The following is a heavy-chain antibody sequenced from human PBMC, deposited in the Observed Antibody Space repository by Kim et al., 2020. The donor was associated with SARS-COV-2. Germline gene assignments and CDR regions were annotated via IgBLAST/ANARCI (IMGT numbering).Heavy chain of an antibody. Sequence: SVKVSCKASGGTFSSYAISWVRQAPGQGLEWMGGIIPIFGTANYAQKFQGRVTITADESTSTAYMELSSLRSEDTAVYYCARDRQRGYNWNYYRRTFDYWGQGTLVTISS. CDR2: IIPIFGTA. D-gene: IGHD1-7*01. J-gene: IGHJ4*02. CDR3: ARDRQRGYNWNYYRRTFDY. V-gene: IGHV1-69*13. CDR1: GGTFSSYA.